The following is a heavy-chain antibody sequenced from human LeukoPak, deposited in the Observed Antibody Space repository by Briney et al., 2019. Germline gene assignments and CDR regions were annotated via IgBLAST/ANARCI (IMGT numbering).Heavy chain of an antibody. CDR2: ISSSSSYI. CDR1: GFTVSSNY. J-gene: IGHJ3*02. D-gene: IGHD3-22*01. V-gene: IGHV3-21*01. CDR3: ARDLRITMIVGHRAFDI. Sequence: KPGGSLRLSCAASGFTVSSNYMNWVRQAPGKGLEWVSSISSSSSYIYYADSVKGRFTISRDNAKNSLYLQMNSLRAEDTAVYYCARDLRITMIVGHRAFDIWGQGTLVTVSS.